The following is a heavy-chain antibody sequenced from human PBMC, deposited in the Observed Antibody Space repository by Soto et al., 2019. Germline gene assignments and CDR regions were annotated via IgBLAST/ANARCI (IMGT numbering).Heavy chain of an antibody. CDR3: ARDCKSIAAAGTLYYYYYYGMDV. CDR2: IIPIFGTA. V-gene: IGHV1-69*01. J-gene: IGHJ6*02. D-gene: IGHD6-13*01. Sequence: QVQLVQSGAEVKKPGSSVKVSCKASGGTFSSYAISWVRQAPGQGLEWMGGIIPIFGTANYAQKFQGRVTIPAEESTSTAYMELSSLRSEDTAVYYCARDCKSIAAAGTLYYYYYYGMDVWGQGTTVTVSS. CDR1: GGTFSSYA.